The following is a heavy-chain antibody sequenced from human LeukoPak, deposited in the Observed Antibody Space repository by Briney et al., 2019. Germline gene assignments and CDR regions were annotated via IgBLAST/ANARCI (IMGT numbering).Heavy chain of an antibody. Sequence: SETLSLTCTVSGGSISSGSYYWSWIRQPAGKGLEWIGRIYTSGSTNYNPSLKSRVTISVDTSKNQFSLKLSSVTAADTAVYYCARDPVRTVFDYWGQGTLVTVSS. CDR1: GGSISSGSYY. CDR2: IYTSGST. CDR3: ARDPVRTVFDY. V-gene: IGHV4-61*02. D-gene: IGHD4-17*01. J-gene: IGHJ4*02.